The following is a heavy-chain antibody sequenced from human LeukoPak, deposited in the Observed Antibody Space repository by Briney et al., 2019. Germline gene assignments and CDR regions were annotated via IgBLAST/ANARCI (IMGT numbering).Heavy chain of an antibody. V-gene: IGHV3-53*01. CDR3: ARLTKGDYFDY. CDR2: IYSDNT. Sequence: GGSLRLSCAASGFTLSSYAMSWVRQAPGKGLEWVSFIYSDNTHYSDSVKGRFTISRDNSKNTLYLQMNSLKASDTAMYYCARLTKGDYFDYWGQGTLVTVSS. J-gene: IGHJ4*02. CDR1: GFTLSSYA.